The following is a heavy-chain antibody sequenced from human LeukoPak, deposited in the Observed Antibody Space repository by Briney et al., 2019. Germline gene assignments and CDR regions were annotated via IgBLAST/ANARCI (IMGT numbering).Heavy chain of an antibody. CDR2: ISAYNGNT. CDR1: GYTFTGYY. CDR3: ARGTIFGVVSTYDY. Sequence: ASVKVSCKASGYTFTGYYMHWVRQAPGQGLEWMGWISAYNGNTNYAQKLQGRVTMTTDTSTSTAYMELRSLRSDDTAVYYCARGTIFGVVSTYDYWGQGTLVTVSS. D-gene: IGHD3-3*01. V-gene: IGHV1-18*04. J-gene: IGHJ4*02.